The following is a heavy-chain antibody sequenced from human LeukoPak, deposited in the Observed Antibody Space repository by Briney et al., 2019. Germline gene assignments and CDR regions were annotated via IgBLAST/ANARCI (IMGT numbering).Heavy chain of an antibody. CDR3: VRDLQFGTTGRGWFDP. J-gene: IGHJ5*02. D-gene: IGHD1-1*01. V-gene: IGHV1-69*13. Sequence: SVKVSCKASGGTFSSYAISWVRQAPGQGLERMGGIIPIFGTANYAQKFQGRVTITADESTSTAYMELSSLRSEDTAVYYCVRDLQFGTTGRGWFDPWGQGTLVTVSS. CDR1: GGTFSSYA. CDR2: IIPIFGTA.